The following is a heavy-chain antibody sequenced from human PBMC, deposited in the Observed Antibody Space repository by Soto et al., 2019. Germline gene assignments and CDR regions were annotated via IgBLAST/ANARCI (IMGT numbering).Heavy chain of an antibody. J-gene: IGHJ3*02. CDR2: IFYSGST. CDR3: ARVREYGGYGNAFDI. V-gene: IGHV4-59*01. CDR1: GGSISSLY. Sequence: QVQLQESGPGLVKPSETLSLTCTVSGGSISSLYWNWIRQPPGKGLEWIGSIFYSGSTTYNPSLKSRVNISVDTSKTHVSLKLTSVTAADTAAYYVARVREYGGYGNAFDIWGQGTMVTVSS. D-gene: IGHD5-12*01.